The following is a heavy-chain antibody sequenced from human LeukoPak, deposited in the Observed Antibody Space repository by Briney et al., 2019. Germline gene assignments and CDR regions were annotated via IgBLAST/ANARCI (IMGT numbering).Heavy chain of an antibody. J-gene: IGHJ3*02. CDR1: GGTFSSYA. V-gene: IGHV1-69*01. Sequence: SVKVSCKASGGTFSSYAISWVRQAPGQGLEWMGGIIPIFGTANYAQKFQCRVTITADESTSTAYMELSSLRSEDTAVYYCASLWDIVVVPADAFDIWGQGTMVTVSS. CDR3: ASLWDIVVVPADAFDI. CDR2: IIPIFGTA. D-gene: IGHD2-2*01.